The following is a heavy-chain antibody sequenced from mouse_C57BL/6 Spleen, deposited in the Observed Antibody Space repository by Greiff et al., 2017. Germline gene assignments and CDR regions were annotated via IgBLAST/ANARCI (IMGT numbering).Heavy chain of an antibody. V-gene: IGHV5-16*01. Sequence: EVHLVESEGGLVQPGSSMKLSCTASGFTFSDYYMAWVRQAPEKGLEWVANINYDGSSTYYLDSLKSRFIISRDNAKNILYLQMSSLKSEDTATYYCARGGGYDYDSLFDYWGQGTTLTVSS. D-gene: IGHD2-4*01. CDR1: GFTFSDYY. CDR3: ARGGGYDYDSLFDY. CDR2: INYDGSST. J-gene: IGHJ2*01.